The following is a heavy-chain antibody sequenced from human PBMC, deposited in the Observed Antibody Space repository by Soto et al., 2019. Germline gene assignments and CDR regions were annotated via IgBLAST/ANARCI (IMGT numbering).Heavy chain of an antibody. Sequence: SETLSLTCAVYGGSFSGYYWSWIRQRPGKGLEWIGEMNHSGSTNYNPSLKSRVTISVDKSKNQFSLRLSSVTAADTAGYYCARDQQRYYCSGKRHYCMEVSAQPTTATVS. CDR3: ARDQQRYYCSGKRHYCMEV. CDR2: MNHSGST. CDR1: GGSFSGYY. V-gene: IGHV4-34*01. D-gene: IGHD3-10*01. J-gene: IGHJ6*02.